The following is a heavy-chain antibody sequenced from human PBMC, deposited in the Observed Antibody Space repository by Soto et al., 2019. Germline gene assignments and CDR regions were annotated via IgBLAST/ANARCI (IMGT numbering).Heavy chain of an antibody. J-gene: IGHJ4*02. D-gene: IGHD6-19*01. CDR2: ISSSSSVI. CDR1: GFTFSSYS. Sequence: GGSLRLSCAASGFTFSSYSMNWVRQAPGKGLEWVSYISSSSSVIYYADSVKGRFTVSRDNAKNSLFLQMSSLRADDTAVYYCARRRAVSGTGAYWGQGTLVTVSS. V-gene: IGHV3-48*01. CDR3: ARRRAVSGTGAY.